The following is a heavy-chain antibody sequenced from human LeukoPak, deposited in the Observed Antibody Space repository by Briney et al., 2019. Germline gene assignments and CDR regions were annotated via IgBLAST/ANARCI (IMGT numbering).Heavy chain of an antibody. CDR1: GFTFSSKY. J-gene: IGHJ4*02. Sequence: PGGSLRLSCAASGFTFSSKYMAWVRQAPGKGLEWVSAISGSGGSTYYADSVKGRFTISRDNSKNTLYLQMNSLRAEDTAVYYCAKGRSGSYYFFDYWGQGTLVTVSS. CDR3: AKGRSGSYYFFDY. CDR2: ISGSGGST. D-gene: IGHD3-10*01. V-gene: IGHV3-23*01.